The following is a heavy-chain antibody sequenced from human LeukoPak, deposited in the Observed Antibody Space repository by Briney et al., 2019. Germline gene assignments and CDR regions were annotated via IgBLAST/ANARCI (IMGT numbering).Heavy chain of an antibody. D-gene: IGHD5-24*01. V-gene: IGHV3-21*01. CDR3: ASEMATIDPAIDY. CDR1: GFTFSSYE. CDR2: ISSSSSYI. Sequence: PGGSLRLFCAASGFTFSSYEMNWVRQAPGKGLEWVSSISSSSSYIYYADSAKGRFTISRDNAKNSLYLQMNSLRAEDTAVYYCASEMATIDPAIDYWGQGTLVTVSS. J-gene: IGHJ4*02.